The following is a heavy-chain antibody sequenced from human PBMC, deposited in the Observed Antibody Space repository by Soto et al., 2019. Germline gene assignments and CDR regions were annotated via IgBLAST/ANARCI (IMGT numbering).Heavy chain of an antibody. V-gene: IGHV4-39*01. CDR1: GGKRRGFY. CDR2: IYYSGST. CDR3: ARHLSYDILTGQFDP. J-gene: IGHJ5*02. Sequence: PSETLSLSKIIKGGKRRGFYWGWIRQQPGKGLEWIGSIYYSGSTYYNPSLKSRVTISVDTSKNQFSLKLSSVTAADTAVYYCARHLSYDILTGQFDPWGQGTLVTVSS. D-gene: IGHD3-9*01.